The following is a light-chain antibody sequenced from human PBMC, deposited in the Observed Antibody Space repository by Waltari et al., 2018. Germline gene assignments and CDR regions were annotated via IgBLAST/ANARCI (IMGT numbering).Light chain of an antibody. J-gene: IGKJ2*01. CDR1: QSVTNY. V-gene: IGKV3-11*01. CDR3: QQRSNWPP. CDR2: DAS. Sequence: EIVLTQSPATLSLSPGERATLSCRASQSVTNYLAWYQQKPGQAPRPLIYDASNRAPGIPARFSGSASGTAFTLTISSLEPEDFAVYYCQQRSNWPPFGQGTKLEIK.